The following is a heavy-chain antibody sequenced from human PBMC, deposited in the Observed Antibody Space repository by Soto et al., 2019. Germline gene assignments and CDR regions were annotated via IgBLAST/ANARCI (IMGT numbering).Heavy chain of an antibody. CDR1: GGSISSYY. J-gene: IGHJ5*02. CDR2: IYTSGST. V-gene: IGHV4-4*07. CDR3: ARTYYDFWSGGNWFDP. D-gene: IGHD3-3*01. Sequence: PSETLSLTCTVSGGSISSYYWSWIRQPAGKGLEWIGRIYTSGSTNYNPSLKSRVTMSVDTSKNQFSLKLSSVTAADTAVYYCARTYYDFWSGGNWFDPWGQGTLVTVSS.